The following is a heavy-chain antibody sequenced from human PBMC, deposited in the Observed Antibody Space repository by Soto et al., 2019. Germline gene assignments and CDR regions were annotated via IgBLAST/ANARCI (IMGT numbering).Heavy chain of an antibody. D-gene: IGHD3-9*01. CDR1: GFTFSSYG. J-gene: IGHJ6*02. V-gene: IGHV3-33*01. CDR2: IWYDGSNK. CDR3: ARDVLRYFDWLLGPPSYYYGMDV. Sequence: QVQLVESGGGVVQPGRSLRLSCAASGFTFSSYGMHWVRQAPGKGLEWVAVIWYDGSNKYYADSVKGRFTISRDNSKNTLYLQMNSLRAEDTAVYYCARDVLRYFDWLLGPPSYYYGMDVWGQGTTVTVSS.